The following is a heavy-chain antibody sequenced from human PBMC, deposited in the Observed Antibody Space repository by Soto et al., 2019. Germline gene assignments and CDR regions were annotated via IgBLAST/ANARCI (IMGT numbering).Heavy chain of an antibody. D-gene: IGHD5-18*01. J-gene: IGHJ6*02. CDR1: GFTFSNAW. Sequence: PGGSLRLSCAASGFTFSNAWMSWVRQAPGKGLEWVGRIKSKTDGGTTDYAAPVKGRFTISRDDSKNTLYLQMNSLKTEDTAVYYCTTDPGGNYGYSYGLDYYYYGMDVWGQGTTVTVSS. CDR3: TTDPGGNYGYSYGLDYYYYGMDV. CDR2: IKSKTDGGTT. V-gene: IGHV3-15*01.